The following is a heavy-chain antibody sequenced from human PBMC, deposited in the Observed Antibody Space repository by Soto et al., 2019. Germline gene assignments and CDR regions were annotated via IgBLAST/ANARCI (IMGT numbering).Heavy chain of an antibody. Sequence: GVLRLYRAASGFTFSSYSVSWVRQAPGKGVEWVSAISGSGGSTYYADSVKGRFTISRDNSKNTLYLQMNSLRAEETAVYYCAKAGYCSRTSCRYYYYGMDVWGQGTTVTVSS. CDR1: GFTFSSYS. J-gene: IGHJ6*02. CDR2: ISGSGGST. CDR3: AKAGYCSRTSCRYYYYGMDV. V-gene: IGHV3-23*01. D-gene: IGHD2-2*01.